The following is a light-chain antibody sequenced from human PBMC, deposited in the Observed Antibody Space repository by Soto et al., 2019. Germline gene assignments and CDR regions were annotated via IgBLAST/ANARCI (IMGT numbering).Light chain of an antibody. CDR1: SSDIGGYNY. CDR3: TPYTSTSSTLV. J-gene: IGLJ3*02. Sequence: QSVLTQPASVSGSPGQSITISCTGTSSDIGGYNYVSWFQQHPGKAPKLMIYEVTNRPSGVSNRFSGSKSGNTASLTISGLQAEDEADYYCTPYTSTSSTLVFGGGTK. CDR2: EVT. V-gene: IGLV2-14*01.